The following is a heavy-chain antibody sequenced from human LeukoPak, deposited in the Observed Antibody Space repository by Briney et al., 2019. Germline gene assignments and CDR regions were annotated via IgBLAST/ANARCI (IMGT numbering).Heavy chain of an antibody. D-gene: IGHD2-2*02. CDR3: AKVSSVVVPAAIFYFDY. J-gene: IGHJ4*02. CDR2: ISGSGGST. V-gene: IGHV3-23*01. CDR1: GFTFSSNA. Sequence: GESLRLSCAASGFTFSSNAMSWVRQAPGKGLEWVSAISGSGGSTYYADSVKGRFTISRDNSKNTLYLQMNSLRAEDTAVYYCAKVSSVVVPAAIFYFDYWGQGTLVTVSS.